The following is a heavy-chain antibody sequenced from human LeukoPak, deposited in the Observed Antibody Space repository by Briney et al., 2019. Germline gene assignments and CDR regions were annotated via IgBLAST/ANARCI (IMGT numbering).Heavy chain of an antibody. CDR1: GFTFSRFW. J-gene: IGHJ4*02. V-gene: IGHV3-7*01. CDR2: INQAGSEK. Sequence: PGGSLRLSCAASGFTFSRFWMSWVRQAPGKGLEWVANINQAGSEKYYVDSVKGRFTISRDNAKNSLYLLMNSLRAEDTAVYYCASASPAAVYWGQGTLVTVSS. CDR3: ASASPAAVY. D-gene: IGHD2-2*01.